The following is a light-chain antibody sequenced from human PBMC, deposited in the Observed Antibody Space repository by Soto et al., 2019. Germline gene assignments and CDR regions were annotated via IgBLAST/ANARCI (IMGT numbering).Light chain of an antibody. V-gene: IGKV3-20*01. CDR2: GTS. CDR1: QTVNSIY. J-gene: IGKJ1*01. Sequence: EIVLTQSPGTLSLSPGERATLSCRASQTVNSIYLAWYQQKPGQAPRLIIYGTSNRATGVPDRFSGSRSGTDFTLTISRLEPEDFAVYYCQQYDTSPRTFGQGTKVEIK. CDR3: QQYDTSPRT.